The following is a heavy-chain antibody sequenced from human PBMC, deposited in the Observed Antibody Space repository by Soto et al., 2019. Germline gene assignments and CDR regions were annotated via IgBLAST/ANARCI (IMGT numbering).Heavy chain of an antibody. CDR3: ARQSTVYYYGWFHP. D-gene: IGHD3-22*01. CDR1: GDSISDSTYY. CDR2: IFYSGGT. V-gene: IGHV4-39*01. J-gene: IGHJ5*02. Sequence: QLQLQESGPGLVKPSETLSLTCTVSGDSISDSTYYWAWIRQPPGKGLEWIGSIFYSGGTFYNPSLKSRVTISVDTSKNQFSLRLSSVTAADMAVYYCARQSTVYYYGWFHPWGQGTLVTVSS.